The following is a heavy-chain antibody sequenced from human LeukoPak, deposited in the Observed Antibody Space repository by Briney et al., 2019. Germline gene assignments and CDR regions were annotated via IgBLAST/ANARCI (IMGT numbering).Heavy chain of an antibody. CDR2: INTNTGNP. CDR3: ARDPRGGYSNLYP. D-gene: IGHD4-11*01. J-gene: IGHJ5*02. V-gene: IGHV7-4-1*02. CDR1: GYTFTSYA. Sequence: ASVKVSCKASGYTFTSYAMNWVRQAPGQGLEWMGWINTNTGNPTYAQGFTGRFVFSLDTSVNTAYLQTSSLKTEDTAVYYCARDPRGGYSNLYPWGQGTLVTVSS.